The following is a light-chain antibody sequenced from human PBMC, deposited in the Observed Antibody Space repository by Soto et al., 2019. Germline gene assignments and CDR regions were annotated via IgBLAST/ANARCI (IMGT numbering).Light chain of an antibody. Sequence: EIVLTQSPATLSLSPGERATLSCRASQSISSYLAWYQQKPDQAPRLLIYDASNRSTGLPARFSGSGSGTAFTLTIIIRVPEDFAVYYFHRRSTWQFTFGPGTKVDIK. CDR3: HRRSTWQFT. CDR1: QSISSY. J-gene: IGKJ3*01. V-gene: IGKV3-11*01. CDR2: DAS.